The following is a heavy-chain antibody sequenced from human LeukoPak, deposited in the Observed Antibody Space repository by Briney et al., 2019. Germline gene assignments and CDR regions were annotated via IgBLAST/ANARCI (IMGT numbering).Heavy chain of an antibody. Sequence: SETLSLTCAVYGGSFSGYYWSWIRQPPGKGLEWIGEINHSGSTNYNPSLKSRVTISVDTSKNQFSLKLSSVTAAGTAVYYCARGRGSGSYFFYWGQGTLVTVSS. D-gene: IGHD3-10*01. J-gene: IGHJ4*02. CDR3: ARGRGSGSYFFY. V-gene: IGHV4-34*01. CDR1: GGSFSGYY. CDR2: INHSGST.